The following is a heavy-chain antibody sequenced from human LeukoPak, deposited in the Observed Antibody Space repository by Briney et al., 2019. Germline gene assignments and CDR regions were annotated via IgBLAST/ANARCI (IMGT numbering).Heavy chain of an antibody. D-gene: IGHD5-12*01. CDR2: IWYEGRTK. Sequence: TGGSLRLSCTASGFTFSSYGMHWVRQAPGNGLEWVASIWYEGRTKYYIDSVKGRFTISRDNSKNTFYLQMKSLRVDDTAVYYCAKEGIYLKSSLEDWGQGTLVTVSS. CDR1: GFTFSSYG. J-gene: IGHJ4*02. CDR3: AKEGIYLKSSLED. V-gene: IGHV3-33*06.